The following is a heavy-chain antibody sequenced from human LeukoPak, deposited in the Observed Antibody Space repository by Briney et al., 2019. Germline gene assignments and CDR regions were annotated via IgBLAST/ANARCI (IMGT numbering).Heavy chain of an antibody. CDR2: INPDGSTT. D-gene: IGHD3-22*01. CDR1: GFTFSRYW. V-gene: IGHV3-74*01. CDR3: ARVLSGSWDWFDP. Sequence: GESLRLSCAASGFTFSRYWTHWVRQAPGKGLEWVSRINPDGSTTTYADSVKGRFTISRDNAKNTVYLQMNSLRAEDTAVYYCARVLSGSWDWFDPWGQGTLVTVSS. J-gene: IGHJ5*02.